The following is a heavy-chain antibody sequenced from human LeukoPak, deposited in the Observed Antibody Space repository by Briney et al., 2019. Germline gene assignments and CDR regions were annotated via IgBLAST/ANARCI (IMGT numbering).Heavy chain of an antibody. CDR2: ISITSSYI. CDR3: AREGEYCSGGSCADFDY. D-gene: IGHD2-15*01. V-gene: IGHV3-21*01. CDR1: GFTFSSYS. J-gene: IGHJ4*02. Sequence: PGRSLRLSCAASGFTFSSYSLNWVRQAPGKGLEWVSSISITSSYIYYADSVKGRFTISRDNAKNSLYLQMNSLRAEDTAVYYCAREGEYCSGGSCADFDYWGQGTLVTVSS.